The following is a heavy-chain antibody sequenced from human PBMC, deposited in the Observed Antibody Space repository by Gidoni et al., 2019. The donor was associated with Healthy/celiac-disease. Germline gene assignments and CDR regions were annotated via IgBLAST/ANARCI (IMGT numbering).Heavy chain of an antibody. D-gene: IGHD2-15*01. V-gene: IGHV3-49*04. CDR1: GFTFGDYA. Sequence: EVQLVESGGGLVQPGRSLRLSCTASGFTFGDYAMSWVRQAPGKGLGWVGFIRSKAYGGTTEYAASVKGRFTISRDDSKSIAYLQMNSLKTEDTAVYYCTRDPPGWWKGMDVWGQGTTVTVSS. CDR3: TRDPPGWWKGMDV. J-gene: IGHJ6*02. CDR2: IRSKAYGGTT.